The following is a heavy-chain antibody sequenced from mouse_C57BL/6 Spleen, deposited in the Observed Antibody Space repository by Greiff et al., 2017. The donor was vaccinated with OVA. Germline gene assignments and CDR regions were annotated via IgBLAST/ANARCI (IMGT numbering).Heavy chain of an antibody. Sequence: EVKLMESGPVLVKPGASVKMSCKASGYTFTDYYMNWVKQSHGKSLEWIGVINPYNGGTSYNQKFKGKATLTVDKSSSTAYMELNSLTSEDSAVYYCARKNWDGYWGQGTTLTVSS. CDR3: ARKNWDGY. J-gene: IGHJ2*01. CDR2: INPYNGGT. D-gene: IGHD4-1*01. V-gene: IGHV1-19*01. CDR1: GYTFTDYY.